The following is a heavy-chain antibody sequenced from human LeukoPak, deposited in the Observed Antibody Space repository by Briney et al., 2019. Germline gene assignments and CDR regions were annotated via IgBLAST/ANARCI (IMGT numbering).Heavy chain of an antibody. Sequence: GGSLRLSCAASGFTFSSYSMNWVRQAPGKGLEWVSSISSSSSYIYYADSVKGRFTISRDNAKNSLYLQMNSLRAEDTAVYYCARDLSGSNDAFDIWGQGTMVTVSS. D-gene: IGHD1-26*01. CDR1: GFTFSSYS. J-gene: IGHJ3*02. CDR3: ARDLSGSNDAFDI. CDR2: ISSSSSYI. V-gene: IGHV3-21*01.